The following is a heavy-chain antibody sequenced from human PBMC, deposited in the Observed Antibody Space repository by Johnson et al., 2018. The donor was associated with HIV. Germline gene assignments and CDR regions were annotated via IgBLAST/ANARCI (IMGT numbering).Heavy chain of an antibody. CDR3: VKGVVGADYDAFDI. J-gene: IGHJ3*02. V-gene: IGHV3-33*06. CDR2: IGYDGSNK. CDR1: GFTFSSYG. D-gene: IGHD1-26*01. Sequence: QVQLVESGGGVVQPGRSLRLSCAASGFTFSSYGMHWVRQAPGKGLEWVAVIGYDGSNKYYADSVKGRFTISRDNSKNTLYLQMNSLRAEDTAVYYCVKGVVGADYDAFDIWGQGTMVTVSS.